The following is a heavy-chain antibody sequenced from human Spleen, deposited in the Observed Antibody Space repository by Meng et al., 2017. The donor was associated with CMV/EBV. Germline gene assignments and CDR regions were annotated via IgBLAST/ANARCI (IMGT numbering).Heavy chain of an antibody. Sequence: ASGYAFASYGISWVRQAPGQGLEWMGRISGYNGKTNYAQKCQGTVTMTTDTSTSTAYMELRSLRSDDTAVYYCARDLITMTPDWFDPWGQGTLVTVSS. CDR1: GYAFASYG. V-gene: IGHV1-18*01. D-gene: IGHD3-16*01. J-gene: IGHJ5*02. CDR2: ISGYNGKT. CDR3: ARDLITMTPDWFDP.